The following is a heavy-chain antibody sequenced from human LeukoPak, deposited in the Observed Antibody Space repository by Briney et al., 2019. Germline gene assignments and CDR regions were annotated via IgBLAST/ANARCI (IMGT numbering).Heavy chain of an antibody. CDR2: INSDGSGT. CDR1: GFTFSSHW. V-gene: IGHV3-74*01. CDR3: TSLRGSSSQYFQY. D-gene: IGHD6-13*01. J-gene: IGHJ1*01. Sequence: GGSLRLSCAASGFTFSSHWMHWVRQAPGKGLVWVSRINSDGSGTIYADSVKGRFTISRDNAKNTLDLQMNSLRAEDTAVYYCTSLRGSSSQYFQYWGQGTLVTVSS.